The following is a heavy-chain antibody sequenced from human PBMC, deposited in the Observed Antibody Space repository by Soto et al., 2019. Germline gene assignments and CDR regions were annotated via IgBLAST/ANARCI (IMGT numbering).Heavy chain of an antibody. V-gene: IGHV2-5*02. CDR3: AHSPRDGYNPLARIWYFAI. Sequence: QITLKESGPPLVKPTQTLTLTCTFSGFSLSTSGVGVGWIRQPPGKALEWLALIYWDDDKRYSPSLKSRLTITKDTSKNQVVLTMPNMDPVDTATYYCAHSPRDGYNPLARIWYFAIWGRGTLVTVSS. CDR2: IYWDDDK. CDR1: GFSLSTSGVG. J-gene: IGHJ2*01. D-gene: IGHD5-12*01.